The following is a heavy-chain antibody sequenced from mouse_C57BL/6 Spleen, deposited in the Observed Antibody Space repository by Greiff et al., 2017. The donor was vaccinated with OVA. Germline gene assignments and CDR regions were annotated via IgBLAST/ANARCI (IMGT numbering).Heavy chain of an antibody. D-gene: IGHD4-1*01. CDR3: ASLTGYAMDY. V-gene: IGHV1-26*01. J-gene: IGHJ4*01. CDR2: INPNNGGT. Sequence: EVQLQQSGPELVKPGASVKISCKASGYTFTDYYMNWVKQSHGKSLEWIGDINPNNGGTSYNQKFKGKATLTVDKSSSTAYMELRSLTSEDSAVYYCASLTGYAMDYWGQGTSVTVSS. CDR1: GYTFTDYY.